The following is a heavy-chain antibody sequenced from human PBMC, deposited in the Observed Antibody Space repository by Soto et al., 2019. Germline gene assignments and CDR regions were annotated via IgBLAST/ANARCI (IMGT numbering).Heavy chain of an antibody. CDR3: ARGRGNSAVITTFDY. CDR2: IIPIFGSA. CDR1: GGVFSIFG. V-gene: IGHV1-69*13. D-gene: IGHD3-16*01. Sequence: VASVKVSCKSSGGVFSIFGLSWLRQAPGQGLEWMGGIIPIFGSANYAQKFQGRVTITADDSTSTVYMELSSLRSEDTALYYCARGRGNSAVITTFDYWGQGTLVTVSS. J-gene: IGHJ4*02.